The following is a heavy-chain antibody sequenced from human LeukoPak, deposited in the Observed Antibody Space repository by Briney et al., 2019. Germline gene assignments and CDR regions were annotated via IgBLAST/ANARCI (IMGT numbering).Heavy chain of an antibody. CDR3: AKVSGYCTNGACFSYY. CDR1: GFTFSSSA. J-gene: IGHJ4*02. Sequence: AGGSLRLSCAASGFTFSSSAMSWVRQAPGKGLEWVSAISGSGGSTYYYADSVKGRFTISRDNSKNTLYLQMNSLRAEDTAVYYCAKVSGYCTNGACFSYYWGQGTLVTVSS. D-gene: IGHD2-8*01. V-gene: IGHV3-23*01. CDR2: ISGSGGST.